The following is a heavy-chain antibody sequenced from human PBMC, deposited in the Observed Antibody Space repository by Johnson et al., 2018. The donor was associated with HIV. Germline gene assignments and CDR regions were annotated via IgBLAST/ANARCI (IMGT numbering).Heavy chain of an antibody. Sequence: GGGLVQPGGSLRLSCAASGFTFSSYAMSWVRQAPGKGLEWVSGMNWNDGSAKHYVDSVEGRFTISRDNSKNTLYLQMNSLRAEDTAVYYCAKDQIPAAASRAFDIWGQGTMVTVSS. CDR2: MNWNDGSAK. D-gene: IGHD6-13*01. CDR3: AKDQIPAAASRAFDI. J-gene: IGHJ3*02. V-gene: IGHV3-23*01. CDR1: GFTFSSYA.